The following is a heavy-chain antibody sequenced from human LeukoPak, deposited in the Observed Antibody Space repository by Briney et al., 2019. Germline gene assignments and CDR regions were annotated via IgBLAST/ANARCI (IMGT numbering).Heavy chain of an antibody. CDR3: TSIVVVITTIDY. CDR2: IKSKTDGGTT. Sequence: GGSLRLSCAASGFTFSNAWMNWVRQAPGKGLEWVGRIKSKTDGGTTDYAAPVKGRFTISRDDSKNTLYLQMNSLKTEDTAVYYCTSIVVVITTIDYWGQEPWSPSPQ. D-gene: IGHD3-22*01. V-gene: IGHV3-15*07. J-gene: IGHJ4*01. CDR1: GFTFSNAW.